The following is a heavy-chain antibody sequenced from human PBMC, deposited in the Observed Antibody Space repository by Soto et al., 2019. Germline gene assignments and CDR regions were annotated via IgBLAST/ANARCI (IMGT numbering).Heavy chain of an antibody. J-gene: IGHJ4*02. Sequence: QVQLVESGGGVVQPGRSLRLSCAASGFTFSSYAMHWVRQAPGKGLEWVAVISYDGSNKYYADSVKGRFTISRDNSKNTLYLQMNSLRAEDTAVYYCARDAGELPNYYFYYWGQGTLVTVSS. CDR3: ARDAGELPNYYFYY. V-gene: IGHV3-30-3*01. CDR1: GFTFSSYA. CDR2: ISYDGSNK. D-gene: IGHD1-7*01.